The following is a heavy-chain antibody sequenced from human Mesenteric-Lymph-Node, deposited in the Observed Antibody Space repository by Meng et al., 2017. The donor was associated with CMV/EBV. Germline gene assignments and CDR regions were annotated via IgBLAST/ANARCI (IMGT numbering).Heavy chain of an antibody. Sequence: KASGGTVSSYAISWVRQAPGQGLEWMRRIIPILGIANYAQKFQGRVTITADKSTSTAYMELSSLRSEDTAVYYCARDPGDGYNPFDYWGQGTLVTVSS. CDR1: GGTVSSYA. CDR3: ARDPGDGYNPFDY. CDR2: IIPILGIA. J-gene: IGHJ4*02. D-gene: IGHD5-24*01. V-gene: IGHV1-69*04.